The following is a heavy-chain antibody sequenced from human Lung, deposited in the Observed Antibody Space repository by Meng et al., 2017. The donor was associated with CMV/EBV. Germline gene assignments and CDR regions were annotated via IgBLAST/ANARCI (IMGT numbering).Heavy chain of an antibody. CDR1: NTSINAGGYC. Sequence: SXTLSLTCTVSNTSINAGGYCWGWIRQSPGKGLEWIASMYYGVNTHYNPSLKSRVTISIDTSKTQLSLRLSSVTAADTAIYYCARHLSNNFWSGYYVPPDFNYWGQGXLVTVSS. CDR3: ARHLSNNFWSGYYVPPDFNY. D-gene: IGHD3-3*01. CDR2: MYYGVNT. V-gene: IGHV4-39*01. J-gene: IGHJ4*02.